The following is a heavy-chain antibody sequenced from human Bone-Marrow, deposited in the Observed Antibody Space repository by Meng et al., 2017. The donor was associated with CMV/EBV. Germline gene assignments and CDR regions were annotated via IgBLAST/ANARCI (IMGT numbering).Heavy chain of an antibody. V-gene: IGHV4-31*02. CDR1: GSIPSRDYF. J-gene: IGHJ4*02. Sequence: GSIPSRDYFLSWVRPYPGRGLEWVGHIYYSGATYYTPSLRSRLIISLDTSKNQFSLRLSSVTAADTAVYFCARVLYYYGSASNFDHWGQGTLVTVSS. CDR2: IYYSGAT. CDR3: ARVLYYYGSASNFDH. D-gene: IGHD3-10*01.